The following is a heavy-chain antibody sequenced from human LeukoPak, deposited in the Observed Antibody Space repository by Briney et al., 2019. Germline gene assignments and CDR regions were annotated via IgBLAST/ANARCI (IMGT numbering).Heavy chain of an antibody. V-gene: IGHV1-69*13. CDR2: IIPIFGTA. CDR1: GGTFSSYA. J-gene: IGHJ6*03. CDR3: ARGGHYDILTGRFYYMDV. D-gene: IGHD3-9*01. Sequence: SVKVSCKAYGGTFSSYANSWVRQAPGQGLEWMGGIIPIFGTANYAQKFQGRVTITADEATSTAYMELSSLRSEDTAVYYCARGGHYDILTGRFYYMDVWGKGTTVTISS.